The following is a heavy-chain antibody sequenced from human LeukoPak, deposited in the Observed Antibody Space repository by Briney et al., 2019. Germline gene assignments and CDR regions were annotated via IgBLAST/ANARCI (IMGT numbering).Heavy chain of an antibody. V-gene: IGHV3-53*01. CDR3: ARGGVYCSGGRCYSLDY. Sequence: PGGSLRLSCAASGFTVSNNYMSWVRQAPGKGLKWVSDIYSGGSTHYADSVKGRITISRDNSKNTLYLQMNSLRPEDTAVYYCARGGVYCSGGRCYSLDYWGQGTPVTVSS. CDR2: IYSGGST. J-gene: IGHJ4*02. D-gene: IGHD2-15*01. CDR1: GFTVSNNY.